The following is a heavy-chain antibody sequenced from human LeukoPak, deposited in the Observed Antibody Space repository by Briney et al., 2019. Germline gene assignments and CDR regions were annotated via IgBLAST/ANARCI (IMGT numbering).Heavy chain of an antibody. CDR1: GYSISSGYY. V-gene: IGHV4-38-2*02. CDR2: IYHSGST. CDR3: ARLYYYYMDV. Sequence: SETLSLTCTVSGYSISSGYYWGWIRQPPGKGLEWIGSIYHSGSTYYNPSLKSRVTISVDTSKNQFSLKLSSVTAADTAVYYCARLYYYYMDVWGKGTTVTVSS. J-gene: IGHJ6*03.